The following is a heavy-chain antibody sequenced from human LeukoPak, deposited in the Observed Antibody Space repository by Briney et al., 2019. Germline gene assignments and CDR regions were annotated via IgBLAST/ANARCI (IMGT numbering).Heavy chain of an antibody. V-gene: IGHV3-23*01. Sequence: PGGSLRLSCVASGFTFNNYAMSWVRQAPGKGLEWVSGISIRGDGTYYADSEKGRFTISRDKSYNTLYLQMNSLRAEDTAVYYCVRAAPRDCSSTSCSLFDNWGQGTLVTVSS. CDR2: ISIRGDGT. D-gene: IGHD2-2*01. CDR3: VRAAPRDCSSTSCSLFDN. CDR1: GFTFNNYA. J-gene: IGHJ4*02.